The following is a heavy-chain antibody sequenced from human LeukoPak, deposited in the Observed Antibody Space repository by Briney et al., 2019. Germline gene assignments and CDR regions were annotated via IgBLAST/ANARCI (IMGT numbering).Heavy chain of an antibody. V-gene: IGHV4-34*01. CDR3: ARIAAGVRSVDY. CDR2: INHSGST. CDR1: GGSFSGYY. D-gene: IGHD6-13*01. J-gene: IGHJ4*02. Sequence: RPSGTLSLTCAVYGGSFSGYYWSWIRQPPGKGLEWIGEINHSGSTNYNPSLKSRVTISVDTSKNQFSLKLSSVTAADTAVYYCARIAAGVRSVDYWGQGTLVTVSS.